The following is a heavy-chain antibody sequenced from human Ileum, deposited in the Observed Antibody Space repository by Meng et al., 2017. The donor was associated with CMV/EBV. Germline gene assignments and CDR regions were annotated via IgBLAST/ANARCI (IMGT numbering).Heavy chain of an antibody. CDR3: ARGRGLDV. CDR2: IKRDGSEK. V-gene: IGHV3-7*01. CDR1: GFNFSAYW. J-gene: IGHJ6*02. D-gene: IGHD3-10*01. Sequence: GGSLRLSCAASGFNFSAYWMTWVRQAPGRGLEWVANIKRDGSEKNYVDSVKGRFSISRDNAKNSLYLQLNSLRVEDTAVYYCARGRGLDVWGQGTRVTVSS.